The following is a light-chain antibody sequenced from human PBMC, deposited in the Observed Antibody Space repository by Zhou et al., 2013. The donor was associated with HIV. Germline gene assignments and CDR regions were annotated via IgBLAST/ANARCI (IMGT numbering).Light chain of an antibody. V-gene: IGKV3-11*01. Sequence: EIVSTQSPATLSLSPGERATLSCRASQSVSSFLAWYQQKPGQAPRLLIYDASNRAPGIPARFSGSGSGTDFTLTISSLEPEDFAVYYCQQRSIWPLMYTFGQGTKLEI. CDR2: DAS. CDR3: QQRSIWPLMYT. J-gene: IGKJ2*01. CDR1: QSVSSF.